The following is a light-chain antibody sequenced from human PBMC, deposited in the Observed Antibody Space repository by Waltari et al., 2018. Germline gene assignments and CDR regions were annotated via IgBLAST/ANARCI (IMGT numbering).Light chain of an antibody. CDR1: SSDVGNNNH. J-gene: IGLJ2*01. CDR3: LSYAATVSFG. CDR2: EVS. V-gene: IGLV2-23*02. Sequence: QPALTQPASVYGSPGQSITISCTGTSSDVGNNNHVCWYQKHPDKVPKLIIYEVSKRPAGVADRFSGSKSGNTASLTIAGLQAEDEADYYCLSYAATVSFGFGGGTKLTVL.